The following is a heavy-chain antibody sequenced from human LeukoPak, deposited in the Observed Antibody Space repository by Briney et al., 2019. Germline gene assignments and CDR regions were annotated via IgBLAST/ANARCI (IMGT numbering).Heavy chain of an antibody. CDR1: GFTLTSSS. CDR2: ISARGNEI. Sequence: GGSLRLSCAASGFTLTSSSMNWVRQAPGKGLEWVALISARGNEIVHTNSVKGRFTISRDTPKNTLYLQMNDLRAEDTAVYYCAKDLPSSWTFDGWGQGILVTV. J-gene: IGHJ4*02. CDR3: AKDLPSSWTFDG. D-gene: IGHD3/OR15-3a*01. V-gene: IGHV3-30*18.